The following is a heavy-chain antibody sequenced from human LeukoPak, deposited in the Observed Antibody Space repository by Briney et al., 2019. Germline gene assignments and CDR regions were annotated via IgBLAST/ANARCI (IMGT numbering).Heavy chain of an antibody. Sequence: ASVKVSCKASGGTFSSYAISWVRQAPGQGLEWMGGIIPIFGTANYAQKFQGRVTITADESTSTAYMELSSLRSEDTAVYYCARVAYSSGWYDGYYFDYWGQGTLVTVSS. D-gene: IGHD6-19*01. CDR2: IIPIFGTA. CDR3: ARVAYSSGWYDGYYFDY. J-gene: IGHJ4*02. V-gene: IGHV1-69*13. CDR1: GGTFSSYA.